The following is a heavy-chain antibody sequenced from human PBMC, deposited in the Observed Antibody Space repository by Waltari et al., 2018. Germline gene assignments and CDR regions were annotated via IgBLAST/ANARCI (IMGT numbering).Heavy chain of an antibody. CDR2: ISSSGSTI. CDR3: ARDQRERAIFGVVIGAPYYYYYGMDV. J-gene: IGHJ6*02. D-gene: IGHD3-3*01. CDR1: GFTFSSYE. V-gene: IGHV3-48*03. Sequence: EVQLVESGGGLVQPGGSLRLSCAASGFTFSSYEMNWVRQAPGKGLEWVSYISSSGSTIYYADSVKGRFTISRDNAKNSLYLQMNSLRAEDTAVYYCARDQRERAIFGVVIGAPYYYYYGMDVWGQGTTVTVSS.